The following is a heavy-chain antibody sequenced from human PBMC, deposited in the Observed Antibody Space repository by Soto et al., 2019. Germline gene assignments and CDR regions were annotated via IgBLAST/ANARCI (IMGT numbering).Heavy chain of an antibody. CDR2: IYNSGTT. J-gene: IGHJ5*02. CDR3: ARAPAP. Sequence: QVQLQESGPGLVKPSETLSLTCTVSGGSITRGGYYWSWIRQHPGKGLEWIGYIYNSGTTSYNPSPTRRATISVDTSKNQFSLKLTSVTAAHTAVYYSARAPAPWGQGTLVTVSS. CDR1: GGSITRGGYY. V-gene: IGHV4-31*03.